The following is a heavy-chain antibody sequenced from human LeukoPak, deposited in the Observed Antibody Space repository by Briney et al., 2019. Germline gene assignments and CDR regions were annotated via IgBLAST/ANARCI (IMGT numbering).Heavy chain of an antibody. J-gene: IGHJ4*02. Sequence: GASVKVSCKASGYTVTNYYMHWVRQAPGQGLEWMGMINPSISSRTYAQKFQGRVTVTSDTSTSKVYMEVSSLRSEDTAIYYCARSGMWFSTNDWGQGTLVTVSS. V-gene: IGHV1-46*01. D-gene: IGHD2-21*01. CDR2: INPSISSR. CDR3: ARSGMWFSTND. CDR1: GYTVTNYY.